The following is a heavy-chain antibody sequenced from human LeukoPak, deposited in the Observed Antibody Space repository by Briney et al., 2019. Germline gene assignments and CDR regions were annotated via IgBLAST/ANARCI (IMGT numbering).Heavy chain of an antibody. CDR1: AFTFSNYA. V-gene: IGHV3-23*01. CDR2: ISNSDSST. D-gene: IGHD6-13*01. Sequence: QPGGSLRLSCAASAFTFSNYAMSWVRQAPGKGLEWVSTISNSDSSTYYADSVKGRFTISRDNSENTLYLQMNSLRAEDTAVYYCARGGIAAAGAWYFDLWGRGTLVTVSS. CDR3: ARGGIAAAGAWYFDL. J-gene: IGHJ2*01.